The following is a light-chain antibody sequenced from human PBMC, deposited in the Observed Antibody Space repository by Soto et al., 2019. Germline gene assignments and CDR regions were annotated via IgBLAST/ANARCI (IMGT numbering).Light chain of an antibody. CDR1: SSDVGGYNY. CDR3: TSYTSNSTPSV. Sequence: QSALTQPASVSGSPGQSITISCTGTSSDVGGYNYVSWYQQHPGKAPKLMIYEVSNRPSGVSNRFSGSKAGNTASLTISGLEAEDEADYCCTSYTSNSTPSVFGTGTKVTVL. CDR2: EVS. J-gene: IGLJ1*01. V-gene: IGLV2-14*01.